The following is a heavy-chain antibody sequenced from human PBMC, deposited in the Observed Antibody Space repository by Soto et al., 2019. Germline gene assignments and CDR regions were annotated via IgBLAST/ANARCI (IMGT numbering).Heavy chain of an antibody. Sequence: QVQLQESVPGLVKPSETLSLTCTVSGGSISSYYWSWIRQPPGKGLEWIGYIYYSGSTNYNPSLKSRVTISVDTSKNQSSLKLSSVTAADTAVYYCARGPSGYSDGMGVEYWGQGTLVTVSS. CDR1: GGSISSYY. CDR2: IYYSGST. CDR3: ARGPSGYSDGMGVEY. V-gene: IGHV4-59*01. D-gene: IGHD5-18*01. J-gene: IGHJ4*02.